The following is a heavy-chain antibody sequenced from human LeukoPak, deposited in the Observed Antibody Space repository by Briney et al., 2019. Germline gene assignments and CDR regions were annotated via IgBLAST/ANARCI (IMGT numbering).Heavy chain of an antibody. V-gene: IGHV3-23*01. CDR3: ARELSYASGASDH. Sequence: GGSLRLSCAASGFTLSAFAMTWVRQAPGKGLEWGSTSTDDCYNTDSAGSVKGRITFSRDNSKNTLSLQLRSLRAEDTAGYYCARELSYASGASDHGGQGTLVTVSS. J-gene: IGHJ4*02. CDR2: STDDCYNT. CDR1: GFTLSAFA. D-gene: IGHD6-19*01.